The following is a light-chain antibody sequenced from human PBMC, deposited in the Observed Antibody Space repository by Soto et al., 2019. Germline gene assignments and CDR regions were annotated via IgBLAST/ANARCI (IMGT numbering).Light chain of an antibody. Sequence: EIVLTQSPGTLSLSPGERATLSCRASQSVSSYLAWYQQKPGQAPRLLIYGASSRATGIPDRFSGSGSGTDFSLTISSREPEDFAVYYCQQYVSSSRTFGQGTKVEIK. CDR1: QSVSSY. CDR2: GAS. CDR3: QQYVSSSRT. J-gene: IGKJ1*01. V-gene: IGKV3-20*01.